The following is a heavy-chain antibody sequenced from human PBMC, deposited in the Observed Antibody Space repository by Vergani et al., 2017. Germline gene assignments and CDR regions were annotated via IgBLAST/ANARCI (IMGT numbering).Heavy chain of an antibody. D-gene: IGHD1-26*01. CDR3: AKRSGDY. Sequence: EVQLLESGGGLVQPGGSLRLSCAASGFTFTNYGMSWVRQAPGKGLEWVSAISGSGNSTYYADSVKGRFTISRDNSKNTLYLQMNSLRAEDTAIYYCAKRSGDYWGQGTLVTVSS. J-gene: IGHJ4*02. CDR1: GFTFTNYG. CDR2: ISGSGNST. V-gene: IGHV3-23*01.